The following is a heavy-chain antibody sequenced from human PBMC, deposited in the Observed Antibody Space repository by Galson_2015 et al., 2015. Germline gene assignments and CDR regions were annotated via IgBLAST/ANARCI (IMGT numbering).Heavy chain of an antibody. Sequence: SLRLSCAASGFNFGTFWMHWVRHAPGKGLMWVSRISSDGSSITYADSVKGRLTISRDNAKDTLFLQMNSLRAEDTALYHCARASYSGSGSYPLDYWGQGTLVTVSS. CDR1: GFNFGTFW. CDR3: ARASYSGSGSYPLDY. D-gene: IGHD3-10*01. J-gene: IGHJ4*02. V-gene: IGHV3-74*01. CDR2: ISSDGSSI.